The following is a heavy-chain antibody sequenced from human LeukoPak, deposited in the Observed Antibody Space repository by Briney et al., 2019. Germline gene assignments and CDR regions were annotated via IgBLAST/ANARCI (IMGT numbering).Heavy chain of an antibody. CDR1: GFTFDDYA. CDR3: AKGKGMDV. Sequence: GRSLRLSCAASGFTFDDYAMHWVRQAPGKGLEWVSGISWNSGSIGYADSVKGRFTISRDNAKNSLYLQMNSLRAEDTALYYCAKGKGMDVWGQGTTVTVSS. CDR2: ISWNSGSI. J-gene: IGHJ6*02. V-gene: IGHV3-9*01.